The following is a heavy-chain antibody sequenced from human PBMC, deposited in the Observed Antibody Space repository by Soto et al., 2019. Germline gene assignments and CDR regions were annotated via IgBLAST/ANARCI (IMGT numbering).Heavy chain of an antibody. J-gene: IGHJ4*02. Sequence: PSETLSLTCTVSGGSISSGDYYWSWIRQPPGKGLEWIGYIYYSGSTYYNPSLKSRVTISVDTSKNQFSLKLSSVTAADTAVYYCAKSIGIQLWVDYWGQETLVTVSS. CDR3: AKSIGIQLWVDY. D-gene: IGHD5-18*01. V-gene: IGHV4-30-4*01. CDR1: GGSISSGDYY. CDR2: IYYSGST.